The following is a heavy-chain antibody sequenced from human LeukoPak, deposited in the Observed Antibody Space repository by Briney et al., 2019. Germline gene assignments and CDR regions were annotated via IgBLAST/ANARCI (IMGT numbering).Heavy chain of an antibody. CDR2: INHSGST. V-gene: IGHV4-34*01. CDR3: ARVRQQLVPYYYYYYYMDV. D-gene: IGHD6-13*01. J-gene: IGHJ6*03. Sequence: PSETLSLTCAVYGGSFSGYYWSWIRQPPGKGLEWIGEINHSGSTNYNPSLKSRVTISVDTSKNQFPLKLSSVTAADTAVYYCARVRQQLVPYYYYYYYMDVWGKGTTVTVSS. CDR1: GGSFSGYY.